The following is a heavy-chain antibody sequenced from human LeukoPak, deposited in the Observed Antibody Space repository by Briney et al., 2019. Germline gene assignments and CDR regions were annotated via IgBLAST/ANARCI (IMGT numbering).Heavy chain of an antibody. CDR2: INHSGST. D-gene: IGHD5-18*01. V-gene: IGHV4-34*01. CDR3: ARGPLSQYRIFAY. J-gene: IGHJ4*02. Sequence: SETLSLTCAVYGGSFSGYYWSWIRQPPGKGLEWIGEINHSGSTNYNPSLKSRVTISVDTSKNQFSLKLSSVTAADTAVYYCARGPLSQYRIFAYWGQGTLVTVSS. CDR1: GGSFSGYY.